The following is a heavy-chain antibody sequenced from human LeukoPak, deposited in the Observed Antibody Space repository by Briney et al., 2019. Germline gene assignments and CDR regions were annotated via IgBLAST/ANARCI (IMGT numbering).Heavy chain of an antibody. Sequence: ASVKVSCKASGGTFSSYAISWVRQAPGQGLEWMGGTIPIFGTANYAQKFQGRVTITADESTSTAYMELSSLRSEDTAVYYCAGLDPMATSDYWGQGTLVTVSS. D-gene: IGHD5-24*01. CDR2: TIPIFGTA. CDR3: AGLDPMATSDY. J-gene: IGHJ4*02. V-gene: IGHV1-69*13. CDR1: GGTFSSYA.